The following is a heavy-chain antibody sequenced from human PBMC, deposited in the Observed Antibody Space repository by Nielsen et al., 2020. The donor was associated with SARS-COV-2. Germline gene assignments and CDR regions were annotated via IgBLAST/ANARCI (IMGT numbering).Heavy chain of an antibody. Sequence: GGSLRLSCAASGFTLDNYALNWVRLAPGKGLEWVSAISGAGAHTYYADSVRGRFTISRDNSRNTLYLQMNSLRVEDTAVYYCAREGRNLPLDYWGQGTLVTVSS. CDR3: AREGRNLPLDY. CDR1: GFTLDNYA. V-gene: IGHV3-23*01. J-gene: IGHJ4*02. CDR2: ISGAGAHT.